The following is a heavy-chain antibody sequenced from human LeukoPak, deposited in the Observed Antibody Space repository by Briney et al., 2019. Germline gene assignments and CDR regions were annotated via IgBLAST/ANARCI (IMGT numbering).Heavy chain of an antibody. J-gene: IGHJ4*02. CDR3: ARRGQSVYLDY. V-gene: IGHV4-39*01. CDR1: GGSISSSSYY. CDR2: IYYRGST. Sequence: KPSETLSLTCTVSGGSISSSSYYWGWIRQPPGKGLEWIGSIYYRGSTYYNPSLKSRVTISADTSKNQFSLKLSSVTAADTAVYYCARRGQSVYLDYWGQGTLVTVSS.